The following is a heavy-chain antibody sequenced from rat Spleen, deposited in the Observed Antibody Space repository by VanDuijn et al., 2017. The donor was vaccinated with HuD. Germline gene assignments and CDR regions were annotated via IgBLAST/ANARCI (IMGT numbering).Heavy chain of an antibody. CDR2: IVDDGSNT. J-gene: IGHJ4*01. CDR3: ARYNSGYVMDA. Sequence: VQLVESGGGLVQPGRSLKLSCAASGFTFSDYAMAWVRQAPKKGLEWVAAIVDDGSNTFYRDSVKGRFTISRNNAKSTLYLQVDSLRSEDTATYYCARYNSGYVMDAWGQGASVTVSS. D-gene: IGHD4-3*01. V-gene: IGHV5-17*01. CDR1: GFTFSDYA.